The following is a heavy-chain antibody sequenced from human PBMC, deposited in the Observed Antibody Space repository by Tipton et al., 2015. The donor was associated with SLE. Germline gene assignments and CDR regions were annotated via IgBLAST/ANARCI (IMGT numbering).Heavy chain of an antibody. D-gene: IGHD1-26*01. CDR2: IYISGTT. CDR1: GGSIRNYY. Sequence: TLSLTCSVSGGSIRNYYWTWIRQPPGKGLEWIGHIYISGTTNYNPSLKIRVAISVYTSKNQFSLKLSSVTAADTAVYYCASMIVGALYYFDYWGQGTLVTVSS. J-gene: IGHJ4*02. CDR3: ASMIVGALYYFDY. V-gene: IGHV4-4*08.